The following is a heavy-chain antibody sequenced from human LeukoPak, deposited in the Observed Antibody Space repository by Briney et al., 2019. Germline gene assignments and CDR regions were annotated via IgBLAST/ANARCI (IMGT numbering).Heavy chain of an antibody. CDR1: GFTFSNYW. V-gene: IGHV3-74*01. CDR3: ARVGAVAGAFDI. CDR2: IKSDGSST. J-gene: IGHJ3*02. Sequence: GGSLRLSCAASGFTFSNYWMHWVRQAPGKGLVWVSRIKSDGSSTSYADSVKGRFTISRDNAKHTLYLQMNSLRAEDTAVYYCARVGAVAGAFDIWGQGTMATVSS. D-gene: IGHD6-19*01.